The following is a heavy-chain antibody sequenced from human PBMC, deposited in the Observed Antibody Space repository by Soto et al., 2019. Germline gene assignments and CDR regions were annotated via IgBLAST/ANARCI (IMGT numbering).Heavy chain of an antibody. CDR1: GGTFSSYA. J-gene: IGHJ6*03. CDR2: IIPIFGTA. Sequence: ASVKVSCKASGGTFSSYAISWVRQAPGQGLEWMGGIIPIFGTANYAQKFQGRVTITADESTSTAYMELSSLRSEDTAVYYWARVRGFYYYYIDDWGQGTTVTVSS. CDR3: ARVRGFYYYYIDD. V-gene: IGHV1-69*13. D-gene: IGHD3-10*01.